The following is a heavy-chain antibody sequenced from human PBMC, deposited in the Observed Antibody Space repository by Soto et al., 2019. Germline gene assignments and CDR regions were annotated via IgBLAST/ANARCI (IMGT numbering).Heavy chain of an antibody. CDR2: INHRGST. CDR1: GGSFSGYY. V-gene: IGHV4-34*01. J-gene: IGHJ6*03. CDR3: ARVMYSSSWRHYYYYMDV. Sequence: SETLSLTCAAYGGSFSGYYWSWIRQPPGKGLKRIGEINHRGSTNYNPSLKSRVTISVDTSKNQFSLKLSSVTAADTAVYYCARVMYSSSWRHYYYYMDVWGKGTTVT. D-gene: IGHD6-6*01.